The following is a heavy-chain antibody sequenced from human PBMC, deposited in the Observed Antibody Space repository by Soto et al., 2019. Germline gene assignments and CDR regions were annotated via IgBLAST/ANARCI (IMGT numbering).Heavy chain of an antibody. V-gene: IGHV1-2*04. Sequence: ASVKVSCKASGCTFTGYYMHWVRQAPGQGLEWMGWINPNSGGTNYAQKFQGWVTMTRDTSISTVYMELSRLRSDDTAVYYCARIAAAGTNWFDPWGQGTLVTVSS. CDR2: INPNSGGT. D-gene: IGHD6-13*01. CDR3: ARIAAAGTNWFDP. J-gene: IGHJ5*02. CDR1: GCTFTGYY.